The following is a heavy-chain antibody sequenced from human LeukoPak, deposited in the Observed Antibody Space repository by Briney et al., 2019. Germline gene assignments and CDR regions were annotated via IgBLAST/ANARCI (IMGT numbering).Heavy chain of an antibody. CDR2: NNTNTGNP. CDR3: ARDQSQTGTTLLNWFDP. J-gene: IGHJ5*02. V-gene: IGHV7-4-1*02. CDR1: GYTFTSYA. Sequence: ASVKVSCKASGYTFTSYAMNWVRQAPGQGLEWMGWNNTNTGNPTYAQGFTGRFVFSLDTSVSTAYLQISSLKAEDTAVYYCARDQSQTGTTLLNWFDPWGQGTLVTVSS. D-gene: IGHD1-7*01.